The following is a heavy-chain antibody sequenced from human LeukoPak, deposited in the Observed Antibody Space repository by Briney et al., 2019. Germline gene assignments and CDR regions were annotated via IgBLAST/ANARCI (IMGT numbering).Heavy chain of an antibody. J-gene: IGHJ4*02. V-gene: IGHV3-30*18. CDR3: AKVKSKYCSGGTCPTNFDY. CDR1: GFSFSSYG. CDR2: ISYDGNNK. Sequence: GGSLRLSCAASGFSFSSYGMHWVRQAPGKGLEWVAVISYDGNNKNYADSVKGRLTLSRDNSKNTLYLQMNSLRAEDTAVYYCAKVKSKYCSGGTCPTNFDYWGQGTLVTVSS. D-gene: IGHD2-15*01.